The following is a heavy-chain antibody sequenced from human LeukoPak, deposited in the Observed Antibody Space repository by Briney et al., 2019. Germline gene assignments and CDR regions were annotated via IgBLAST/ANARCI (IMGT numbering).Heavy chain of an antibody. CDR3: ARDGWNYFPLDF. V-gene: IGHV3-11*06. Sequence: PGGSLRLSCEVSGLTFSDYYMSWIRQAPGKGLEWISYIGSATGHTNYADSVKGRFTISRDDAKNSLYLQLTSLRVEDTAVYYCARDGWNYFPLDFWGQGTLVTVS. CDR2: IGSATGHT. D-gene: IGHD1-7*01. CDR1: GLTFSDYY. J-gene: IGHJ4*02.